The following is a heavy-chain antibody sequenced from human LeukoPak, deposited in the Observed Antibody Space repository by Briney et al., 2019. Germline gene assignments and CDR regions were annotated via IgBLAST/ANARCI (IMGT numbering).Heavy chain of an antibody. CDR1: GFSFSSYE. D-gene: IGHD3-22*01. CDR2: ISSSGSTI. CDR3: ARDLGSSRYLDY. J-gene: IGHJ4*02. V-gene: IGHV3-48*03. Sequence: PGGSLRLSCAASGFSFSSYEMNWVRQAPGKGLEWVSYISSSGSTIYYADSVKGRFTISRDNAKNSLYLQMNSLRAEDTAVYYCARDLGSSRYLDYWGQGTLVTVSS.